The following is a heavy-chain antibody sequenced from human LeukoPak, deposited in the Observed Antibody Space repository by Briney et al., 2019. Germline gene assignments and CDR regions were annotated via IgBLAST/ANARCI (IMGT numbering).Heavy chain of an antibody. Sequence: TSQTLSLTCSVSGGSISSGDHYWSWIRQPPGKGLEWIGYISNSGGTYYNPSLRSRVTISVDTSKKQFSLKLSSVTVADTAVYYCARNTRMFYFGTGGCYFDHWGQGTLVTVSS. CDR2: ISNSGGT. D-gene: IGHD2-8*02. CDR1: GGSISSGDHY. CDR3: ARNTRMFYFGTGGCYFDH. V-gene: IGHV4-30-4*01. J-gene: IGHJ4*02.